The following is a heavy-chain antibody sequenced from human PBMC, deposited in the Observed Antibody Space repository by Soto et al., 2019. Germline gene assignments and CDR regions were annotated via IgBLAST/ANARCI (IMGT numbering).Heavy chain of an antibody. D-gene: IGHD6-13*01. V-gene: IGHV4-59*01. CDR2: IYYSVST. CDR3: ARVAGYSSSWYWDGWFDP. J-gene: IGHJ5*02. Sequence: SETLSLTCTVSGGSISSYYRSWIRQPPGKGLEWIGYIYYSVSTNYNPSLKSRVTISVDTSKNQFSLKLSSVTAADTAVYYCARVAGYSSSWYWDGWFDPWGQGTLVTVSS. CDR1: GGSISSYY.